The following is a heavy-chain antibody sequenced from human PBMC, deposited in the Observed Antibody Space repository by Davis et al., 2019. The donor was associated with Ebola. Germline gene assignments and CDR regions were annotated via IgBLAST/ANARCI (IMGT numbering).Heavy chain of an antibody. V-gene: IGHV4-34*01. CDR2: ISHTGDT. CDR1: SGSFSGYY. Sequence: SETLSLTCAVYSGSFSGYYWSWIRQSPGKGREWIGEISHTGDTNYNPSLKSRVIISVDTSKNQFSLKLNSVNAADTAMYYCARGQHDLLTGARYAMDGWGRGTTVIVSS. J-gene: IGHJ6*02. D-gene: IGHD3-9*01. CDR3: ARGQHDLLTGARYAMDG.